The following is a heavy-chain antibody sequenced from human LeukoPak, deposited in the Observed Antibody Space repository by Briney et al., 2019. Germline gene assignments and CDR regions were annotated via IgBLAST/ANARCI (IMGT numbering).Heavy chain of an antibody. V-gene: IGHV3-7*01. CDR1: GFTFSSYW. CDR2: IEQDGSEK. D-gene: IGHD5-24*01. CDR3: ARDPVEMATIGHFDY. J-gene: IGHJ4*02. Sequence: GGSLRLSCAASGFTFSSYWMSWVRQAPGKGLEGVADIEQDGSEKYYVDSVKGRFTISRDNAKNSLYLQMNSLRAEDTAVYYCARDPVEMATIGHFDYWGQGTLVTVSS.